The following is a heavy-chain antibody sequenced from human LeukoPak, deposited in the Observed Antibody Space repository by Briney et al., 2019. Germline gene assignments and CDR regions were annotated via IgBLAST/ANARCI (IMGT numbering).Heavy chain of an antibody. CDR1: GFTFSNYW. V-gene: IGHV3-7*01. CDR2: VKEDGSQK. D-gene: IGHD5-24*01. J-gene: IGHJ4*02. Sequence: GGSLDLSFEPSGFTFSNYWRTWVRQAPGRGLEWVANVKEDGSQKTYVDSVKGRFTISRDNAKNSLFLQMNNVRADDTAVYYCARYTYKHDCWGQGTLATVSS. CDR3: ARYTYKHDC.